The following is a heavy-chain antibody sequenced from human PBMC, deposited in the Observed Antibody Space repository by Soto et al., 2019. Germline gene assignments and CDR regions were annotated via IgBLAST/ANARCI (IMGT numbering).Heavy chain of an antibody. J-gene: IGHJ4*02. CDR3: ARDYLPSLRYYYGSGSYSPPRDLFDY. CDR1: GFTFSSYS. V-gene: IGHV3-48*01. Sequence: GGSLRLSCAASGFTFSSYSMNWVRQAPGKGLEWVSYISSSSSTIYYADSVKGRFTISRDNAKNSLYLQMNSLRAEDTAVYYCARDYLPSLRYYYGSGSYSPPRDLFDYWGQGTLVTVSS. D-gene: IGHD3-10*01. CDR2: ISSSSSTI.